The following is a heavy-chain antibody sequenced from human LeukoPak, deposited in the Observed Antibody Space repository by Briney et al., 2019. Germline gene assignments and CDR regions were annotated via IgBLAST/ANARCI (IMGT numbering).Heavy chain of an antibody. Sequence: PGGSLRLSCAASGFTFSSYWMSWVRQAPGKWLEWVANIKQDGSEKYYVDSVKGRFTISRDNAKNSLYLQMNSLRAEDTAVYYCARDSYPMGIAVAGRGYFDYWGQGTLVTVSS. CDR1: GFTFSSYW. CDR2: IKQDGSEK. J-gene: IGHJ4*02. CDR3: ARDSYPMGIAVAGRGYFDY. D-gene: IGHD6-19*01. V-gene: IGHV3-7*01.